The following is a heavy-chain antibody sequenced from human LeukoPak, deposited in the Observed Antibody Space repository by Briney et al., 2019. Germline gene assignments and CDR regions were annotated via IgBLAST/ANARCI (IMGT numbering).Heavy chain of an antibody. CDR3: ARAQYYDFWSAWDY. V-gene: IGHV3-21*01. CDR2: ISSSSSYI. Sequence: GGSLRLSCAASGSTFSSYSMNWVRQAPGKGLEWVSSISSSSSYIYYADSVKGRFTISRDNAKNSLYLQMNSLRAEGTAVYYCARAQYYDFWSAWDYWGQGTLVTVSS. J-gene: IGHJ4*02. CDR1: GSTFSSYS. D-gene: IGHD3-3*01.